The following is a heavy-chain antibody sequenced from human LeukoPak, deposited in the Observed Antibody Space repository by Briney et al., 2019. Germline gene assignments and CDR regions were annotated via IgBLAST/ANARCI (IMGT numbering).Heavy chain of an antibody. CDR3: ARHTYSSSSPFDF. J-gene: IGHJ4*02. Sequence: PSETLSLTCTVSGGSISSYYWSWIRQPPGKGLEWIGYTYYSGSTNYNPALKSRVTILVDTSKNQFSLKLTSVTAADTAVYYCARHTYSSSSPFDFWGQGTLVTVSS. D-gene: IGHD6-6*01. V-gene: IGHV4-59*08. CDR2: TYYSGST. CDR1: GGSISSYY.